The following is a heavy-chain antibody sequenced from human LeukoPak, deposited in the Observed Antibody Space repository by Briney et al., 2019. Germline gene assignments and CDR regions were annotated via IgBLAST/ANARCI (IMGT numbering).Heavy chain of an antibody. V-gene: IGHV3-48*01. J-gene: IGHJ6*02. CDR1: GFTFSSYS. CDR3: ARDPYRFLEWLYDYYYGMDV. CDR2: ISSSSSTI. D-gene: IGHD3-3*01. Sequence: GGSLRLSCAASGFTFSSYSMTWVRQAPGKGLEWVSYISSSSSTIYYADSVKGRFTISRDNAKNSLYLQMNSLRAEDTAVYYCARDPYRFLEWLYDYYYGMDVWGQGTTVTVSS.